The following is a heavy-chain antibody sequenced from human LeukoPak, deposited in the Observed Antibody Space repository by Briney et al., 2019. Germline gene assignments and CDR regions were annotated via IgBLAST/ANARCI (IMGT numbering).Heavy chain of an antibody. CDR3: ARGSLLVRPPSGYFDY. CDR1: GYTFTSYG. CDR2: ISAYNGNT. V-gene: IGHV1-18*04. J-gene: IGHJ4*02. D-gene: IGHD6-13*01. Sequence: ASVKVSCKASGYTFTSYGISWVRQAPGQGLEWMGWISAYNGNTNYAQKLQGRVTMTTDTSTSTAYMELRSLRSDDTAVYYCARGSLLVRPPSGYFDYWGQGTLVTVSS.